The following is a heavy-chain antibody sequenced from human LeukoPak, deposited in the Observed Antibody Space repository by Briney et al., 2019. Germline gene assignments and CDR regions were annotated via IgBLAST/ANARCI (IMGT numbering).Heavy chain of an antibody. CDR3: ARDGSGSYYFYYYYGMDV. J-gene: IGHJ6*02. CDR1: GYTFTSYG. V-gene: IGHV1-18*01. CDR2: ISAYNGNT. D-gene: IGHD3-10*01. Sequence: ASVKVSCKASGYTFTSYGISWVRQAPGQGLEWMGWISAYNGNTNYAQKLQGRVTMTTHTYTSTAYMELRSMRSEDTAVYYCARDGSGSYYFYYYYGMDVWGQGTTVTVSS.